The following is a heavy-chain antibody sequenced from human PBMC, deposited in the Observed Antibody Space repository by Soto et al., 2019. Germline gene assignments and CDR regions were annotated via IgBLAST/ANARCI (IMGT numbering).Heavy chain of an antibody. V-gene: IGHV4-39*01. J-gene: IGHJ4*02. CDR2: IYYSGST. CDR3: ARSRGGYCSGGSCYPSQETFDY. Sequence: QLQLQESGPGLVKPSETLSLTCTVSGGSISSSSYYWGWIRQPPGKGLEWIGSIYYSGSTYYNPSLKSRVTISVDTSKNQFSLKLSSVTAADTAVYYCARSRGGYCSGGSCYPSQETFDYWGQGTLVTVSS. D-gene: IGHD2-15*01. CDR1: GGSISSSSYY.